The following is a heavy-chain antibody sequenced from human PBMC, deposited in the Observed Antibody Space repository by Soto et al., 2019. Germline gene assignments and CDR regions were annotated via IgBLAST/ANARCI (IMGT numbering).Heavy chain of an antibody. CDR1: GYTFTSYD. D-gene: IGHD5-18*01. Sequence: QVQLVQSGAEVKKPGASVKVSCKASGYTFTSYDINWVRQATGQGLEWMGWMNPNSGNTGYAQKFQGRVTMTRNTSITTAYMELSSLRSEDTAVYYCPRHLQLVGGSWFDPWGQGTLVTVSS. CDR2: MNPNSGNT. V-gene: IGHV1-8*01. J-gene: IGHJ5*02. CDR3: PRHLQLVGGSWFDP.